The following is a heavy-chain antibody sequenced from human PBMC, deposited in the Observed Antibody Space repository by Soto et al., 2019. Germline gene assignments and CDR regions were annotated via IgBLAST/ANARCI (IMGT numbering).Heavy chain of an antibody. CDR3: ARVSSIVGARPVPVDY. CDR2: IYYSGST. J-gene: IGHJ4*02. Sequence: SETLSLTCTVSGGSISSSSYYWGWIRQPPGKGLEWIGSIYYSGSTYYNPSLKSRVTISVDTSKNQFSLKLSSVTAADTAVYYCARVSSIVGARPVPVDYWGQGTLVTVSS. D-gene: IGHD1-26*01. V-gene: IGHV4-39*01. CDR1: GGSISSSSYY.